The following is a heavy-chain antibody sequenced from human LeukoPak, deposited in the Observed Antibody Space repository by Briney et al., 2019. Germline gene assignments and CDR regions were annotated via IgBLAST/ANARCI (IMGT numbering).Heavy chain of an antibody. V-gene: IGHV2-70*11. D-gene: IGHD6-13*01. J-gene: IGHJ5*02. CDR2: IDWDDDK. CDR1: GFSLTTSGMC. CDR3: VRTYSSIWRFDP. Sequence: ESGPALVKPTQTLTLTCTFSGFSLTTSGMCVSWIRQPPGKALEWLARIDWDDDKYYSTSLKTRLTVSKDTSKNQVVLTMTNMDPVDTATYYCVRTYSSIWRFDPWGQGTLVTVSS.